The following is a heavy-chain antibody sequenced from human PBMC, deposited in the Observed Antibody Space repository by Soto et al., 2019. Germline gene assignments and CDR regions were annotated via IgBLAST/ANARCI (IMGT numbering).Heavy chain of an antibody. CDR2: IKSKTDGGTT. CDR3: TTRGGESDTLNWFDP. Sequence: GGSLRLSCAASGFTFSNAWMSWVRQAPGKGLEWVGRIKSKTDGGTTDYAAPVKGRFTISRDDSKNTLYLQMNSLKTEDTAVYYCTTRGGESDTLNWFDPWGQGTLVTVSS. CDR1: GFTFSNAW. V-gene: IGHV3-15*01. D-gene: IGHD3-10*01. J-gene: IGHJ5*02.